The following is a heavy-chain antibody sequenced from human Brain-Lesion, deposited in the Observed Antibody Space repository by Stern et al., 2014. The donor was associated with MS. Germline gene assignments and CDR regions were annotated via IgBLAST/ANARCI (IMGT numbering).Heavy chain of an antibody. D-gene: IGHD5-18*01. CDR3: ARDKEDTNMAFRYFDN. CDR2: IYTTGST. Sequence: QVQLVESGPGLVKPSQTLSLTCTVSGGSVGSGSYDWSWIRQPAGKGLEWIGRIYTTGSTYYNPSLKSRVSISIDTSQNPFSLKLTSVTAADTAVYYCARDKEDTNMAFRYFDNWGQGTLVTVSS. CDR1: GGSVGSGSYD. V-gene: IGHV4-61*02. J-gene: IGHJ4*02.